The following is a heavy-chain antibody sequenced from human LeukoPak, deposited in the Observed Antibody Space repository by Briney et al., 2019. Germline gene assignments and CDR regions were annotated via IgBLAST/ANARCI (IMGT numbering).Heavy chain of an antibody. CDR3: ARDPTVLRFLEWLLSSGYYGMDV. CDR1: GFTFSSYW. D-gene: IGHD3-3*01. V-gene: IGHV3-7*01. CDR2: IKQDGSEK. Sequence: ETGGSLRLSCAASGFTFSSYWMSWVRQAPGKGLEWVANIKQDGSEKYYVDSVKGRFTISRDNAKNSLYLQMNSLRAEDTAVYYCARDPTVLRFLEWLLSSGYYGMDVWGQGTTVTVSS. J-gene: IGHJ6*02.